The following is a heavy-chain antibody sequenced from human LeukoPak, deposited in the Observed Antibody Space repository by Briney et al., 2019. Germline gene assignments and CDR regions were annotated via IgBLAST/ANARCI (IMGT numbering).Heavy chain of an antibody. CDR3: ARDTGGSSSWYGGDFDY. J-gene: IGHJ4*02. Sequence: PGGSLRLSCAASGFTFSNAWMSWVRQAPGKGLEWVGRIKSKTDGGTTDYAAPVKGRFTISRDNSKNTLYLQMGSLRAEDMAVYYCARDTGGSSSWYGGDFDYWGQGTLVTVSS. CDR1: GFTFSNAW. CDR2: IKSKTDGGTT. V-gene: IGHV3-15*01. D-gene: IGHD6-13*01.